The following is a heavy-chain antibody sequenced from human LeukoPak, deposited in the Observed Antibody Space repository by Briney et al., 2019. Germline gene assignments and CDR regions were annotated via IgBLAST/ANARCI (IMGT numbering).Heavy chain of an antibody. D-gene: IGHD6-6*01. CDR2: IKQDGSEK. V-gene: IGHV3-7*01. J-gene: IGHJ3*02. CDR3: AGPLSIAARELGAFDI. CDR1: GFTFSSYW. Sequence: GGSLRLSCAASGFTFSSYWMSWVRQAPGKGLEWVANIKQDGSEKYYVDSVKGRFTISRDNAKNSLYLQMNSLRAEDTAVYYCAGPLSIAARELGAFDIWGQGTMVTAPS.